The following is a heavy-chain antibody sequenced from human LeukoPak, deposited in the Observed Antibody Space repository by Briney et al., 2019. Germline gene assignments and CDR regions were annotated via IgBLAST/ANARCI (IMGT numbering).Heavy chain of an antibody. V-gene: IGHV4-39*07. CDR2: FYSSGST. CDR1: GDSISGSKYF. CDR3: ARSYSSSLWYFDY. D-gene: IGHD6-13*01. Sequence: SETLSLTCTVFGDSISGSKYFWGWIRQPPGKGLEWIGNFYSSGSTYYNPSLKRRVAISEDTSGKQFSLRLSSVTAADTAVYYCARSYSSSLWYFDYWGQGTLVTVSS. J-gene: IGHJ4*02.